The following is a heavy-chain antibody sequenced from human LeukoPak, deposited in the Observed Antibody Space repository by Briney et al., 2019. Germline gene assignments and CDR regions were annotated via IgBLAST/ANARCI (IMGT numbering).Heavy chain of an antibody. D-gene: IGHD5-12*01. CDR3: ARGGSGYDSFDY. CDR2: IYTSGST. Sequence: SETLSLTCTVSGGSISSYYWSWIRQPAGKGLEWTGRIYTSGSTNYNPSLKSRVTISVDTSKTQFSLKLSSVTAADTAVYYCARGGSGYDSFDYWGQGTLVTVSS. CDR1: GGSISSYY. V-gene: IGHV4-4*07. J-gene: IGHJ4*02.